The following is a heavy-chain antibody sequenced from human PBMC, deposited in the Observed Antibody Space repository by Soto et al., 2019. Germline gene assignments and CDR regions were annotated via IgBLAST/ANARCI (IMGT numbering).Heavy chain of an antibody. V-gene: IGHV1-3*01. CDR1: GYTFTSYA. CDR2: INAGNGNT. J-gene: IGHJ6*02. D-gene: IGHD3-3*01. CDR3: ARRPSPFWSGFRTYGMDV. Sequence: GASVKVSCKASGYTFTSYAMHWVRQAPGQRLEWMGWINAGNGNTKYSQKFQGRVTITRDTSASTAYMELSSLRSEDTAVYYCARRPSPFWSGFRTYGMDVWGQGTTVTVSS.